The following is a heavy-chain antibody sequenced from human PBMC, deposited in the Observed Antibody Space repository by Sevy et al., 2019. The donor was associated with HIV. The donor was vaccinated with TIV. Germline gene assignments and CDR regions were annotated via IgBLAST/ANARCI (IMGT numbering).Heavy chain of an antibody. CDR2: INSDGSST. D-gene: IGHD1-26*01. V-gene: IGHV3-74*01. CDR1: GLPFSTYW. Sequence: GGSLRLSCAASGLPFSTYWMHWVRQAPGKGRVWVSRINSDGSSTGYAGSVKGRFTISRDNAKNTLYLQMNSLRAEDTAVYYCAREKSGSNDYWGQGTLVTVSS. CDR3: AREKSGSNDY. J-gene: IGHJ4*02.